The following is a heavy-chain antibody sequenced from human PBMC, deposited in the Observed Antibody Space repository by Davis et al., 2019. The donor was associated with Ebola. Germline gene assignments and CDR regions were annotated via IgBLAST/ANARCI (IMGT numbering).Heavy chain of an antibody. J-gene: IGHJ6*02. CDR1: GYTFTSYY. CDR2: INPSGGST. D-gene: IGHD3-22*01. CDR3: ARAYDSSQYYYYYGMDV. Sequence: ASVKVSCKASGYTFTSYYMHWVRQAPGQGLEWMGIINPSGGSTSYAQKFQGRVTMTRDTSTSTVYMELSSLRSEDTAVYYCARAYDSSQYYYYYGMDVWGQGTTVTVSS. V-gene: IGHV1-46*01.